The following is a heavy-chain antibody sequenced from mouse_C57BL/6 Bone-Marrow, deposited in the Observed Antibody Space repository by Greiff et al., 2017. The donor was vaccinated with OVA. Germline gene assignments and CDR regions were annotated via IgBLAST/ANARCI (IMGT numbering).Heavy chain of an antibody. Sequence: VQLQQSGAELARPGASVKLSCKASGYTFTSSGISWVKQRTGQGLEWIGEIYPRSGNTYYNEKFKGKATLTADKSSSTAYMELRSLTSEDSAVYFCAREDYSNYEGFAYWGQGTLVTVSA. CDR1: GYTFTSSG. V-gene: IGHV1-81*01. CDR2: IYPRSGNT. D-gene: IGHD2-5*01. CDR3: AREDYSNYEGFAY. J-gene: IGHJ3*01.